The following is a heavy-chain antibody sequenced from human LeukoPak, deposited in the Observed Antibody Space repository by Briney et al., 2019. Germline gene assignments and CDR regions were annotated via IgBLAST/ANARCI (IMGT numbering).Heavy chain of an antibody. J-gene: IGHJ5*02. CDR2: VYYSGST. Sequence: SETLSLTCTVSGGSISSSGYYWGWIRQPPGKGLEWIASVYYSGSTYYNPSLKSRVTISVDTSKNQLSLKLSSLTAADTAVYYCARHEYSGSYYGLSWFDPWGQGTLVTASS. CDR1: GGSISSSGYY. CDR3: ARHEYSGSYYGLSWFDP. D-gene: IGHD1-26*01. V-gene: IGHV4-39*01.